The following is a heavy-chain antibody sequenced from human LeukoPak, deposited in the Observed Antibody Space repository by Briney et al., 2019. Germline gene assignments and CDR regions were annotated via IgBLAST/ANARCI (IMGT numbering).Heavy chain of an antibody. CDR3: AKVIVVVVAATGGYFDY. CDR2: ISGSGGST. J-gene: IGHJ4*02. CDR1: GFTFSSYA. D-gene: IGHD2-15*01. V-gene: IGHV3-23*01. Sequence: GGSLRLSCAASGFTFSSYAMSWVRQAPGKGLEWVSAISGSGGSTYYADSVKGRFTISRDNSKNTLYLQMNSLRAEDTAVYYCAKVIVVVVAATGGYFDYWGQGTLVTVSS.